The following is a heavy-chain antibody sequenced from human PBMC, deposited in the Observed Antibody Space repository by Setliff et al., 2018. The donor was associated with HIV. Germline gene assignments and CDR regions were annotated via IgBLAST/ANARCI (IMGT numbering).Heavy chain of an antibody. CDR2: IHYSGNT. D-gene: IGHD3-10*01. CDR3: ARASAERSSVRGLAIAFDI. V-gene: IGHV4-31*01. J-gene: IGHJ3*02. Sequence: PSETLSLTCTVSGGSISSGVFYWTWIRQLPGKGLEWIGYIHYSGNTYYKPSLKSPLSMSVDTSKNQFSLNLTSVTAAGTAVYYCARASAERSSVRGLAIAFDIWGQGTMVTVSS. CDR1: GGSISSGVFY.